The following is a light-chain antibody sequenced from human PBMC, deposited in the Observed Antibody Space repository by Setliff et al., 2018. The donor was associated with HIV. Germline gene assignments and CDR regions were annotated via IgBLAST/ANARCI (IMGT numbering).Light chain of an antibody. CDR3: SSYAGSNNLPYV. CDR1: SSDVGSYNL. CDR2: EVS. Sequence: QSALTQPASVSGSPGQSITISCTGTSSDVGSYNLVSWYQQHPGKAPKLMIYEVSKGPSGVSNRFSGSKSGNTASLAVSGLQAEDEADYYCSSYAGSNNLPYVFGTGTKVTVL. J-gene: IGLJ1*01. V-gene: IGLV2-23*02.